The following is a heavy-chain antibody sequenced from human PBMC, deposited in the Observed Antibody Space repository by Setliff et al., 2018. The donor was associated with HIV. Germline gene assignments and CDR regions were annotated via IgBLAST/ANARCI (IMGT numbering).Heavy chain of an antibody. V-gene: IGHV4-4*07. CDR2: IYTSGST. Sequence: SETLSLTCTVYGGSISRYYWTWIRQPAGKGLEWIGQIYTSGSTNYNPSLKSRLIISVDTSKNQFSLKLRSVTAADTAVYYCGRLSETAMASFDSWGQGTLVTVSS. D-gene: IGHD5-18*01. J-gene: IGHJ4*02. CDR1: GGSISRYY. CDR3: GRLSETAMASFDS.